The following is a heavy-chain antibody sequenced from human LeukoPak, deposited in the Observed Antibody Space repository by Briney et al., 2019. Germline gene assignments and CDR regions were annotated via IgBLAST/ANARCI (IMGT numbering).Heavy chain of an antibody. D-gene: IGHD3-3*01. V-gene: IGHV1-69*01. CDR3: ARDFSRNDFWSGSNWFDP. CDR2: IIPIFGTA. CDR1: GGTFSSYA. Sequence: GSSVKVSCKASGGTFSSYAISWVRQAPGRGLEWMGGIIPIFGTANYAQKFQGRVTITADESTSTAYMELSSLRSEDTAVYYCARDFSRNDFWSGSNWFDPWGQGTLVTVSS. J-gene: IGHJ5*02.